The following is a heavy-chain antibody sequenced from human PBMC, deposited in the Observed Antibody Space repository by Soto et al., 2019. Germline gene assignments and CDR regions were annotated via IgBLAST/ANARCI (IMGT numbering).Heavy chain of an antibody. Sequence: PSETLSLTCSVSGGSISSYYLSWIRQPPGKGLEYIGYIYYSGSTNYNPSLMNRGTISVEAYKNQISLQLSSVSGADTAVYYCAGSLYGGSYSTWFDPWGQGTLVTVSS. D-gene: IGHD1-26*01. CDR1: GGSISSYY. CDR2: IYYSGST. V-gene: IGHV4-59*01. CDR3: AGSLYGGSYSTWFDP. J-gene: IGHJ5*02.